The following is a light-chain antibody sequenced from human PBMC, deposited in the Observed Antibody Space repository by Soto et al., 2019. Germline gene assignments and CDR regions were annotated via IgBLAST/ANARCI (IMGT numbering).Light chain of an antibody. J-gene: IGKJ1*01. CDR2: AAS. Sequence: AIRMTQSPSSLSASTGDRVTITCRASQGISSYLAWYQQKPGKAPKLLIYAASTLQSGVPSRFSGSGSGTDFTLTITSLQAEDFAIYYCQQTYSPPWTFGQGTKVEI. CDR1: QGISSY. V-gene: IGKV1-8*01. CDR3: QQTYSPPWT.